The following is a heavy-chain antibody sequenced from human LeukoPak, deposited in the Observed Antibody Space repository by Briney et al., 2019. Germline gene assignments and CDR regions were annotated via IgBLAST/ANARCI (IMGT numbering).Heavy chain of an antibody. D-gene: IGHD1-26*01. CDR1: GFTFSNYA. CDR2: ISYGVTNK. J-gene: IGHJ4*02. V-gene: IGHV3-30-3*01. CDR3: AKDQGAPELHYDY. Sequence: GGSLRLSCTTSGFTFSNYAMHWVRQAPGKGLEWVAFISYGVTNKDYADSVKGRFTISRDNSKNTLYLQMNSLRPEDTAVYYCAKDQGAPELHYDYWGQGTLVTVSS.